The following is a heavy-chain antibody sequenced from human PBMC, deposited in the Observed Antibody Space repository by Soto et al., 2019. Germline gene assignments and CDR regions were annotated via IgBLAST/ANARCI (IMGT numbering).Heavy chain of an antibody. D-gene: IGHD4-17*01. CDR2: IWYDGSNK. CDR1: GFTFSSYG. J-gene: IGHJ4*02. V-gene: IGHV3-33*01. CDR3: ARGRGVTIGDY. Sequence: QVQLVESGGGVVQPGRSLRLSCAASGFTFSSYGMHWVRQAPGKGLEWVAVIWYDGSNKYYADSVKGRFTISRDNSKNTLYLQMNSLRAEDTAVYYCARGRGVTIGDYWGQGTLVTVSS.